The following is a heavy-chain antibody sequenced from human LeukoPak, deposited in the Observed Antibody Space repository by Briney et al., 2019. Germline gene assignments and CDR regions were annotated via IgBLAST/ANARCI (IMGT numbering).Heavy chain of an antibody. V-gene: IGHV4-59*08. CDR3: ARHTTGPSPDAFDI. CDR2: IYYSGST. J-gene: IGHJ3*02. D-gene: IGHD3-9*01. CDR1: GGSISSYY. Sequence: SETLSLTCTVSGGSISSYYWSWIRQPAGKGLEWIGYIYYSGSTNYNPSLKSRVTISVDTSKNQFSLKLSSVTAADTAVYYCARHTTGPSPDAFDIWGQGTMVTVSS.